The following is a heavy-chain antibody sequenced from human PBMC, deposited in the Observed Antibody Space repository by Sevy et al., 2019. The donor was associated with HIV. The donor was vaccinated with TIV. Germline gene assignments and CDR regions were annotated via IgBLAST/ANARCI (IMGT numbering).Heavy chain of an antibody. CDR2: TYYRSKWSS. V-gene: IGHV6-1*01. D-gene: IGHD2-15*01. CDR1: GDSVSNNRVV. J-gene: IGHJ4*02. CDR3: ARGGYCGGGSCHTFDY. Sequence: TLSLTCAISGDSVSNNRVVWNWIRQSPSRGLEWLGRTYYRSKWSSDYAVSVKSRITINPDTSKNQFSLQLNSVTPEDTAVYYCARGGYCGGGSCHTFDYWGQGTLVTVSS.